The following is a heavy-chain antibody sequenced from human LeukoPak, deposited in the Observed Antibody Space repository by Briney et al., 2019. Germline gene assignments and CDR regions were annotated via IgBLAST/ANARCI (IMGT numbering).Heavy chain of an antibody. D-gene: IGHD3-10*01. Sequence: GGSLTLSCTASGITFRGYWVHWVRQVPGKGLVWVSRINDNGETTTYADSVKGRFTISRDNAKNSVYLQMSGLRAEDTAVYYCARVPWFGDRGWYFDYWGQGTLVTVSS. J-gene: IGHJ4*02. CDR1: GITFRGYW. CDR2: INDNGETT. CDR3: ARVPWFGDRGWYFDY. V-gene: IGHV3-74*01.